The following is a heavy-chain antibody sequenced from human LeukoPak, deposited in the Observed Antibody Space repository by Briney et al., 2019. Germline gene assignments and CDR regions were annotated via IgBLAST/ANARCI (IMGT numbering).Heavy chain of an antibody. CDR1: SCSITSGGKS. CDR2: IYYSGDT. CDR3: TRDTGTTGEVKFDP. J-gene: IGHJ5*02. Sequence: SETLSLTCTVSSCSITSGGKSWSWIRQPPGKGLEWVGYIYYSGDTNYNPSLQSRVTVSVDTSKSQFSLNLMSVTAADTAVYYCTRDTGTTGEVKFDPWGQGTLVTVSS. D-gene: IGHD4-17*01. V-gene: IGHV4-61*08.